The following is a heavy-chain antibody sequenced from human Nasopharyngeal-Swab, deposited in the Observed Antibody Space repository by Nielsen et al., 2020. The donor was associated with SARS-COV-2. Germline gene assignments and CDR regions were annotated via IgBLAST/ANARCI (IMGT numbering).Heavy chain of an antibody. V-gene: IGHV3-53*01. J-gene: IGHJ4*02. CDR3: AKDLFAERMRDFDY. D-gene: IGHD6-25*01. CDR1: GFIVSSTY. CDR2: TEIGGIT. Sequence: GESLKISCAVSGFIVSSTYMSWVRQAPGKGLEWVSVTEIGGITHYADSVKGRFTISRDSSTNTLYLQMNSLRVEDTAVYYCAKDLFAERMRDFDYWGQGTLVAVSS.